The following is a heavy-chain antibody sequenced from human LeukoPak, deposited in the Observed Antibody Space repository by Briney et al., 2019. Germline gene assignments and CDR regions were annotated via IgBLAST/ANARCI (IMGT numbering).Heavy chain of an antibody. V-gene: IGHV3-30*02. D-gene: IGHD4-17*01. Sequence: GGSLRLSCAASGFTFSSYGMHWVRQAPGKGLEWVAFIRYDGSNKYYADSVKGRFTISRDNSKNTLYLQMNSLRAEDTAVYYCAKDLTTVTTQGDYWGQGTLVTVSS. CDR2: IRYDGSNK. J-gene: IGHJ4*02. CDR1: GFTFSSYG. CDR3: AKDLTTVTTQGDY.